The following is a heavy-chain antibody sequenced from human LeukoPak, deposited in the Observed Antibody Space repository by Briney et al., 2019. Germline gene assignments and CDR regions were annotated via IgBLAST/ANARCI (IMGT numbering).Heavy chain of an antibody. CDR3: ARDSSSWERRGEFGY. V-gene: IGHV1-18*01. CDR1: GYTFTSYG. J-gene: IGHJ4*02. CDR2: ISAYNGNT. D-gene: IGHD6-13*01. Sequence: ASVKVSCKASGYTFTSYGISWVRQAPGQGLEWMGWISAYNGNTNYAQKLQGRVTMTTDTSTSTAYMGLRSLRSDDTAVYYCARDSSSWERRGEFGYWGQGTLATVSS.